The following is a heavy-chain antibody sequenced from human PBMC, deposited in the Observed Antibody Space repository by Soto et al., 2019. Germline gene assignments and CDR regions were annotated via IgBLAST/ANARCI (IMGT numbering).Heavy chain of an antibody. V-gene: IGHV5-10-1*01. CDR3: TCHAFISSGVVRASHCFDR. D-gene: IGHD6-6*01. CDR2: IDPLDSQT. CDR1: GYRFASYW. Sequence: PGESLKISCEGSGYRFASYWITWVRQVPGKGLEWMGRIDPLDSQTNYSASFQGHVTFSADKSINTAFLQWSSLRASDSATYFCTCHAFISSGVVRASHCFDRRGPGTLVTVSS. J-gene: IGHJ5*02.